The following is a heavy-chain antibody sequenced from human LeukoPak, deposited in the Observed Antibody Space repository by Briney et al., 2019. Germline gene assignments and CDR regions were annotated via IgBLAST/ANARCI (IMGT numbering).Heavy chain of an antibody. CDR2: INPNSGGT. CDR3: ARVFASSGWSVDY. V-gene: IGHV1-2*02. J-gene: IGHJ4*02. CDR1: GYTFTGYY. Sequence: ASVKVSCKASGYTFTGYYMHWVRQAPGQGLEWMGWINPNSGGTNYAQKFQGRVTMTRDTSISTAYMELSRLRSDDTAVYYCARVFASSGWSVDYWGQGTLVTVSS. D-gene: IGHD6-19*01.